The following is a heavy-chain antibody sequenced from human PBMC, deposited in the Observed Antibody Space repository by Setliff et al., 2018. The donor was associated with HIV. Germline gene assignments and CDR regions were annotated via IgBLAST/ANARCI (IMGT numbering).Heavy chain of an antibody. Sequence: SETLSLTCTISGGSISSYYWSWIRQPPGKGLEWIGSIYYSGSTYYNPSLKSRVTISVDTSKNQFSLKLSSVTAADTAVYYCARGTGSYGSDYWGQGTLVTVSS. J-gene: IGHJ4*02. CDR2: IYYSGST. CDR3: ARGTGSYGSDY. V-gene: IGHV4-59*08. D-gene: IGHD5-18*01. CDR1: GGSISSYY.